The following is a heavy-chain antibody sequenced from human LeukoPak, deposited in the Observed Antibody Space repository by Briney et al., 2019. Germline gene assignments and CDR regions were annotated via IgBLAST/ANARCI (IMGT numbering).Heavy chain of an antibody. CDR1: GYTLTELS. CDR3: ATVSIIAVAGTPFDY. CDR2: FYPEDGET. D-gene: IGHD6-19*01. Sequence: VASVTVSCTVSGYTLTELSMHWVRQAPGKGLEWMGGFYPEDGETIYAQKFQGRVTMTEDTSTDTAYMELSSLRSEDTAVYYCATVSIIAVAGTPFDYWGRGTLVTVSS. V-gene: IGHV1-24*01. J-gene: IGHJ4*02.